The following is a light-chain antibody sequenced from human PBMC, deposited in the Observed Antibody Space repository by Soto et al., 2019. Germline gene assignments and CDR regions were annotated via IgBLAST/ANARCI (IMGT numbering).Light chain of an antibody. CDR1: QSVNSNF. CDR3: QQYGHSPLLYT. CDR2: GSS. J-gene: IGKJ2*01. V-gene: IGKV3-20*01. Sequence: EIVLTQSPGTLSLSPGERATLSCRTSQSVNSNFLAWYQQKPGQAPRLLVYGSSTRAAGVPDRFSGSGSGTDFTLTISRLEPEDFAVYYCQQYGHSPLLYTFGQGTTLGVK.